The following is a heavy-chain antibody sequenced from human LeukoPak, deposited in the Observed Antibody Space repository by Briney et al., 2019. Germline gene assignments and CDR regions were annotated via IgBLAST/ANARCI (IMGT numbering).Heavy chain of an antibody. CDR3: ARDRDSLTGYDNNWFDP. Sequence: PGGSLRLSCAASGFTFSSYWMSWVRQAPGKGLEWVANIKQDGSEKYYVDSVKGRFTISRDNAKNSLYLQMNSLRAEDTAVYYCARDRDSLTGYDNNWFDPWGQGTLVTVSS. CDR2: IKQDGSEK. V-gene: IGHV3-7*03. D-gene: IGHD3-9*01. J-gene: IGHJ5*02. CDR1: GFTFSSYW.